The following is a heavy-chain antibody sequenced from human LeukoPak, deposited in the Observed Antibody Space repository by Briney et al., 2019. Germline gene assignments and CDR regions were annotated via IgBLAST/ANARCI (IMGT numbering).Heavy chain of an antibody. J-gene: IGHJ4*02. Sequence: GGSLRLSCAASGFTFADYALHWVRHAPGRGLERVSGISGNSCSNGYADSVKGRFTISRENAKNSLYLQMNTQRAEATALYYCARGPCSGDSCYEFYYWGEGTLVTVSS. CDR3: ARGPCSGDSCYEFYY. CDR1: GFTFADYA. V-gene: IGHV3-9*01. CDR2: ISGNSCSN. D-gene: IGHD2-15*01.